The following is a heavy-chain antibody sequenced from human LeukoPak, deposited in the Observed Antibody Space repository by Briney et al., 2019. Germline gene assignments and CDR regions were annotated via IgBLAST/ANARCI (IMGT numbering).Heavy chain of an antibody. D-gene: IGHD2-2*01. V-gene: IGHV1-18*01. J-gene: IGHJ4*02. Sequence: ASVKVSCKASGYTFNTYGISWVRQAPGQGLEWMGWISSSTGNTKYARKLQGRVTMTTDTSTSTAHLELRNLRSDDTAVYYCARLPLGYCSSTSCLDWGQGTLVTVSS. CDR3: ARLPLGYCSSTSCLD. CDR2: ISSSTGNT. CDR1: GYTFNTYG.